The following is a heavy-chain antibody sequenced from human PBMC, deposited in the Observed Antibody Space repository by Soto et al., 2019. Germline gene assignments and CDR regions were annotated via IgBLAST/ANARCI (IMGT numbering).Heavy chain of an antibody. CDR2: ITHSGGT. CDR1: GGSFSGYY. J-gene: IGHJ4*02. Sequence: SETLSLTCAVYGGSFSGYYWSWIRQPPGKGLEWIGEITHSGGTNYNPSLKSRVTLSVDTSKNQFSLKLSSVTAADTAVYYCARRYGYSFDYWGQGTLVTVSS. D-gene: IGHD1-1*01. CDR3: ARRYGYSFDY. V-gene: IGHV4-34*01.